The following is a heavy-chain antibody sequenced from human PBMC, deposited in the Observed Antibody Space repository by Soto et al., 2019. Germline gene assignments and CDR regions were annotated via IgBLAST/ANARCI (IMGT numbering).Heavy chain of an antibody. CDR3: ARLYCSGGSCYFWDY. D-gene: IGHD2-15*01. V-gene: IGHV4-39*01. Sequence: QLQLQESGPGLVKPSETLSLTCTVSGGSISSSSYYWGWIRQPPGKGLEWIGSIYYSGSTYYNPSLKSRVTISVDTSNNQCALKLSSVTAADTAVYYCARLYCSGGSCYFWDYWGQGTLVTVSS. J-gene: IGHJ4*02. CDR1: GGSISSSSYY. CDR2: IYYSGST.